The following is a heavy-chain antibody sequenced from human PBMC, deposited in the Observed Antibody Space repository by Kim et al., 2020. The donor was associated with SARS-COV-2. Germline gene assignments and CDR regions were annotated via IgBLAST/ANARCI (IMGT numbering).Heavy chain of an antibody. CDR1: GFTFDDYA. J-gene: IGHJ4*02. CDR3: AKDTGYSSGGIDY. Sequence: GGSLRLSCAASGFTFDDYAMHWVRQAPGKGLEWVSGISWNSGSICYADSVKGRFTISRDNAKNSLYLQMNSLRAEDTALYYCAKDTGYSSGGIDYWGQGTLVTVSS. CDR2: ISWNSGSI. D-gene: IGHD6-19*01. V-gene: IGHV3-9*01.